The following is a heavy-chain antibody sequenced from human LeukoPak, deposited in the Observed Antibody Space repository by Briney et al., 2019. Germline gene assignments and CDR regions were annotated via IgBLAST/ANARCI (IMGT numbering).Heavy chain of an antibody. J-gene: IGHJ4*02. D-gene: IGHD6-19*01. Sequence: SVKVSCKASGGTFSSYAISWVRQAPGQGLEWMGRIIPILGIANYAQKFQGRVTITADKSTSTAYMELSSLRSEDTAVYYCARHRAVAGSNYFDYWGQGTLVTVSS. CDR2: IIPILGIA. V-gene: IGHV1-69*04. CDR1: GGTFSSYA. CDR3: ARHRAVAGSNYFDY.